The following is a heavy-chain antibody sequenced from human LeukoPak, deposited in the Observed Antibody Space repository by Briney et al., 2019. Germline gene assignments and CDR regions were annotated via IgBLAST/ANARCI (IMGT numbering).Heavy chain of an antibody. J-gene: IGHJ4*02. D-gene: IGHD3-22*01. Sequence: SETLSLTCAVYGGSFSGYYWSWIRQPPGKGLEWIGEINHSGSTNYNPSLKSRVTISVDTSKNQFSLKLSSVTAADTAVYYCARDVLGTHDSSGYYDDYWGQGTLVTVSS. CDR2: INHSGST. CDR1: GGSFSGYY. V-gene: IGHV4-34*01. CDR3: ARDVLGTHDSSGYYDDY.